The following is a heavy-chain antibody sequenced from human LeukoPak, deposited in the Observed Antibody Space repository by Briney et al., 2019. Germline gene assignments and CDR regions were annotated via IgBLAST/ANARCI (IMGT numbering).Heavy chain of an antibody. D-gene: IGHD2/OR15-2a*01. CDR3: AKVFYSDSYFDS. Sequence: PGGSLRLSCATSGFIFDDHPMHWVRQVPGKGLEWVSLITWGGETTHYADSVRGRFTIPRDNAKNSLYLQMNSLRTEDTAVYYCAKVFYSDSYFDSWGQGTLVIVSS. V-gene: IGHV3-43*01. CDR1: GFIFDDHP. J-gene: IGHJ4*02. CDR2: ITWGGETT.